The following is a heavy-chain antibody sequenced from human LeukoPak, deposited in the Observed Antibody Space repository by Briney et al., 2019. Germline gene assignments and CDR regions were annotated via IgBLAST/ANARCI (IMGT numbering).Heavy chain of an antibody. Sequence: ASVKVSCKASGYTFTDYYIHWVRQAPGQGLEWMGWINPNSGHTNYAQKLQGRVTMTRDTSTSTAYMELSSLRSDDTAVYHVAREPNNFGWPKFDYWGQGTLVTVSS. CDR1: GYTFTDYY. CDR2: INPNSGHT. V-gene: IGHV1-2*02. CDR3: AREPNNFGWPKFDY. D-gene: IGHD1-20*01. J-gene: IGHJ4*02.